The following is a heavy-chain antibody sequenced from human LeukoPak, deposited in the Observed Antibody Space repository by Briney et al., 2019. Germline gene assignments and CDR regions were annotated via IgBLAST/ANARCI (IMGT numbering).Heavy chain of an antibody. V-gene: IGHV3-23*01. CDR1: AFTFSSYA. J-gene: IGHJ4*02. Sequence: GGSLRLSCAASAFTFSSYAMSWVRRAPGKGLEWVSGISGSGGTTYYADSVKGRFTISRDNSKNTLYLQMNSLRAEDTAVYYCANAYYFDYWGQGTLVTVSS. CDR2: ISGSGGTT. CDR3: ANAYYFDY.